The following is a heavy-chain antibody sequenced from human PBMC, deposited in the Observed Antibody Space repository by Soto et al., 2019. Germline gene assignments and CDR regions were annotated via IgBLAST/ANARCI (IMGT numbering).Heavy chain of an antibody. CDR1: GFTFTSSA. Sequence: SVKVSCKASGFTFTSSAVQWVRQARGQRLEWIGWIVVGSGNTNYAQKFQERVTITRDMSTSTAYMELSSLRSEDTAVYYCAAESTVRFFGMDVWGQGTTVTVSS. V-gene: IGHV1-58*01. D-gene: IGHD4-17*01. CDR2: IVVGSGNT. J-gene: IGHJ6*02. CDR3: AAESTVRFFGMDV.